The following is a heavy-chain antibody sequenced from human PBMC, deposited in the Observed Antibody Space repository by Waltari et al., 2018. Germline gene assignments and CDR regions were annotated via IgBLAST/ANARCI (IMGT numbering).Heavy chain of an antibody. Sequence: EVQLVESGGGLVKPGGSLRLSCAASGFTFSSYSMNWVRQAPGKGRGWVTPIRSSSSYIYYEESVKGRFTISRDNAKNSLYLQMNSLRAEDTAVYYCARGYLGYRPGGGGFDYWGQGTLVTVSS. V-gene: IGHV3-21*01. CDR1: GFTFSSYS. CDR2: IRSSSSYI. D-gene: IGHD5-18*01. J-gene: IGHJ4*02. CDR3: ARGYLGYRPGGGGFDY.